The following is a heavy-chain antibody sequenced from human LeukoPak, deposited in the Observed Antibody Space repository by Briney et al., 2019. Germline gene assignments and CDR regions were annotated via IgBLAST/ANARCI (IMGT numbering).Heavy chain of an antibody. CDR3: ARIAQSASRIAAAGTEDY. J-gene: IGHJ4*02. Sequence: SETLSLTCAVYGGSFSGYYWSWIRQPPGKRLEWIGEINHSGSTNYNPSLKSRVTISVDTSKNQFSLKLSSVTAADTAVYYCARIAQSASRIAAAGTEDYWGQGTLVTVSS. D-gene: IGHD6-13*01. V-gene: IGHV4-34*01. CDR1: GGSFSGYY. CDR2: INHSGST.